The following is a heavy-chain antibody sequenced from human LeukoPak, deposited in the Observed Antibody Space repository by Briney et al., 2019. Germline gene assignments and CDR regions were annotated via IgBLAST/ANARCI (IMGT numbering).Heavy chain of an antibody. CDR1: GFSFDDYG. CDR2: INWKGDKT. V-gene: IGHV3-20*04. CDR3: AKDPGEAYGFDY. Sequence: GGSLRLSCAAPGFSFDDYGMSWVRQAPGKGLEWVSGINWKGDKTGYADSVKGRFTISRDNSKNSLYLQMNSLRTEDTALYYCAKDPGEAYGFDYWGQGTLVTVSS. J-gene: IGHJ4*02. D-gene: IGHD7-27*01.